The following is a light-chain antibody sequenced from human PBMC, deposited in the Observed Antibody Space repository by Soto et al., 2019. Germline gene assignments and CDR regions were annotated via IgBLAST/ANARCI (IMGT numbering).Light chain of an antibody. J-gene: IGLJ1*01. V-gene: IGLV2-14*01. Sequence: LTQPASVSGSPGQSITISCTGTSTDVGGYKYVSWYQQHPGKAPKLMIYDVTSRPSGISNRFSGSKSGNTAFLIISGLQAEDEADYYCISYTSSDTYVFGTGTQLTVL. CDR3: ISYTSSDTYV. CDR1: STDVGGYKY. CDR2: DVT.